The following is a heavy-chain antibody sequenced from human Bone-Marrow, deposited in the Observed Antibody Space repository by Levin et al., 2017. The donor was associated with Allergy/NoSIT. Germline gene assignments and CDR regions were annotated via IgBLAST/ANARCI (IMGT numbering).Heavy chain of an antibody. CDR1: GFTFSSHG. J-gene: IGHJ4*02. Sequence: GGSLRLSCAASGFTFSSHGMHWVRQAPGKGLEWVVVIWYDGSNKYSADSVKGRFTISRDNSKDTLYLQMNSLRAEDTAVYYCARALDFWSEPPDYWGQGTLVTVSS. D-gene: IGHD3-3*01. CDR3: ARALDFWSEPPDY. V-gene: IGHV3-33*01. CDR2: IWYDGSNK.